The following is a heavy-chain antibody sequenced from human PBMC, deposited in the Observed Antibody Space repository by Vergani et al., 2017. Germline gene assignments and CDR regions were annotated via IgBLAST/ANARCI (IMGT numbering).Heavy chain of an antibody. J-gene: IGHJ4*02. D-gene: IGHD3-10*01. V-gene: IGHV1-69*04. CDR2: IIPILGIA. Sequence: QVQLVQSGAEVKKPGSSVKVSCKASGGTFSSYTISWVRQAPGQGLEWMGRIIPILGIANYAQKFQGRVTITADKSTSTAYMELSSLRSEDTAVYYCARDEAYGSGSYPNPFDYWGQGTLVTVSS. CDR1: GGTFSSYT. CDR3: ARDEAYGSGSYPNPFDY.